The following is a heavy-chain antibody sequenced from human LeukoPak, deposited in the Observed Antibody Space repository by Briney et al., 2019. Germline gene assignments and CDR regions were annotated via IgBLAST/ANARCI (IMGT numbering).Heavy chain of an antibody. J-gene: IGHJ4*02. CDR3: AKGCGADWYPSDY. CDR1: GFTVSSNY. D-gene: IGHD2-21*02. V-gene: IGHV3-53*01. CDR2: IYSGGST. Sequence: PGGSLRLSCAASGFTVSSNYMSWVRQAPGKGLEWVSVIYSGGSTYYADSVKGRFTISRDNSKSTLYLQMNSLRADDTAVYYCAKGCGADWYPSDYWGQGTLVTVSS.